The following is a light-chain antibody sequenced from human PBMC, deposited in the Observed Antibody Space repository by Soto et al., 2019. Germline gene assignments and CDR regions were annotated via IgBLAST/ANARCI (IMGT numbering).Light chain of an antibody. Sequence: DIQMTQSPSSLSASVGDRVTITCRASQSISSYLNLYQQKPGKAPKLLIYAASSLQSGVPLRFSGSGSGTDFTITISSLQPEDFETYYCQQSYSTSWTFGQGTKVDIK. CDR2: AAS. V-gene: IGKV1-39*01. J-gene: IGKJ1*01. CDR3: QQSYSTSWT. CDR1: QSISSY.